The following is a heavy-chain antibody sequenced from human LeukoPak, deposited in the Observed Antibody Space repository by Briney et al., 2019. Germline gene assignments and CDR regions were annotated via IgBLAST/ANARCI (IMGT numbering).Heavy chain of an antibody. V-gene: IGHV4-39*01. J-gene: IGHJ5*02. CDR3: ARHAGTYYDFWSGYFTYFDP. CDR2: FLYSANT. Sequence: SETRSLTCTVSGASINSTNYYWAWIRLPPGMGLEWIGTFLYSANTHYNPSLKSRVAISADTSKNQISLNLISVTAADAAVYYCARHAGTYYDFWSGYFTYFDPWGQGTLVT. D-gene: IGHD3-3*01. CDR1: GASINSTNYY.